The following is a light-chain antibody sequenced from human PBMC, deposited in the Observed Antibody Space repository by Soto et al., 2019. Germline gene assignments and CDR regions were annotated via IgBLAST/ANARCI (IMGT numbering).Light chain of an antibody. CDR1: QSISDW. CDR2: KAS. Sequence: DIQMTQSPSTLSAFVGDRVTITCRASQSISDWLAWYQQKPGKAPKLQIYKASSLESGVPSRFSGSGSGTEFTLTITSLQPDDFATYNCQHYNTYPVTFGQGTRLEIK. V-gene: IGKV1-5*03. CDR3: QHYNTYPVT. J-gene: IGKJ5*01.